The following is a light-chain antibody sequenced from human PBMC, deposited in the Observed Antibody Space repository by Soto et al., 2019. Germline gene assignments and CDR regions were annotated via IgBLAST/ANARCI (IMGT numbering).Light chain of an antibody. CDR1: QSISSW. J-gene: IGKJ2*01. CDR2: DAS. V-gene: IGKV1-5*01. CDR3: QQYNSYSYT. Sequence: DIQMTPYPSTLSSSVGVRVTITCRASQSISSWLAWYQQKPGKAPKLLIYDASSLESGVPSRFSGSGSGTEFTLTISSLQPDDFATYYCQQYNSYSYTFGQGTKVDIK.